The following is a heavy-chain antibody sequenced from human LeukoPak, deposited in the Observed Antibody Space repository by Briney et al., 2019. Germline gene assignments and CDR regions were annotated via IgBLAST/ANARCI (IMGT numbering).Heavy chain of an antibody. CDR3: ARDPQRAGDLAYYYYGMDV. D-gene: IGHD2-21*02. CDR1: GYTFTSYY. V-gene: IGHV1-46*01. J-gene: IGHJ6*02. Sequence: ASVTVSCTASGYTFTSYYMHWVRQAPGQGLEWMGIINPSGGSTSYAQKFQGRVTMTRDTSTSTVYMELSSLRSEDTAVYYCARDPQRAGDLAYYYYGMDVWGQGTTVTVSS. CDR2: INPSGGST.